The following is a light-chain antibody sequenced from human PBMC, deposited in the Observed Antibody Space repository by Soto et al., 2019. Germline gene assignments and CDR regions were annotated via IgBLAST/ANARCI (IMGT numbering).Light chain of an antibody. J-gene: IGKJ5*01. Sequence: IQFTQSPSSLSASVGDRVTITCRASQGINTFLACYQQKAGKAPKLLIYAASTLQSGVPSRFSGSGSGTDFTLTISSLQSEDFATYYCQQLNSYPITFGQGTLLEIK. V-gene: IGKV1-9*01. CDR2: AAS. CDR1: QGINTF. CDR3: QQLNSYPIT.